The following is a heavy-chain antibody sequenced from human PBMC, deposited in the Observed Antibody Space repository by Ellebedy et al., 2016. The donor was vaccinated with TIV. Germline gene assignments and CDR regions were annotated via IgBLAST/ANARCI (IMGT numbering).Heavy chain of an antibody. CDR3: AGTEYIGFWGY. D-gene: IGHD3-16*01. J-gene: IGHJ4*02. Sequence: SETLSLTCTVSGGSVSSSTYYWGWIRQPPGKELEWIGYVSSSGNTNYNPSLKSRVTISIDTSKNQFYLKLSSVTAADTAVYYCAGTEYIGFWGYWGQGTLVTVSS. CDR1: GGSVSSSTYY. CDR2: VSSSGNT. V-gene: IGHV4-61*05.